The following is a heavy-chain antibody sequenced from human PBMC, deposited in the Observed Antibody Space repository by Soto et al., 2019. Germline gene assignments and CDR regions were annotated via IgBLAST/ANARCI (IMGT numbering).Heavy chain of an antibody. CDR2: IYYTGST. J-gene: IGHJ3*02. CDR3: ARVETYCYDRSGYGRDAFDI. D-gene: IGHD3-22*01. V-gene: IGHV4-59*12. Sequence: PSETLSLTCTVSGGSISTYYWSWIRQPPGKRLEWVGYIYYTGSTNYNPSLRSRVTISVDTSKNQFSLKLSFVTAADTAVYYCARVETYCYDRSGYGRDAFDIWGLGTMVTVSS. CDR1: GGSISTYY.